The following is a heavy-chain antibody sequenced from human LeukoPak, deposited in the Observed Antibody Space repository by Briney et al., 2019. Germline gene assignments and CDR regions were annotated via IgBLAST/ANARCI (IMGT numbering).Heavy chain of an antibody. CDR3: ARDSSYDSSGNNWFDP. J-gene: IGHJ5*02. CDR1: GFTFDDYG. D-gene: IGHD3-22*01. CDR2: INWNEGST. V-gene: IGHV3-20*04. Sequence: GGSLRLSCAASGFTFDDYGMSWVRQGPGKGLEWVSGINWNEGSTGYADSVKGRFTISRDNAKNSLYLQMNSLRAEDTAFYYCARDSSYDSSGNNWFDPWGQGTLVTVSS.